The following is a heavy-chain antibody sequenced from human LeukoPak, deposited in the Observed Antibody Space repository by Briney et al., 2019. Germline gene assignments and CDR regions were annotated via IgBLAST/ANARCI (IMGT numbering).Heavy chain of an antibody. Sequence: PGGSLRLSCAASGFTFSSYAMHWVRQAPGKGLEWVAVISYDGSNKYYADSVKGRFTISRDNSKNTLYLQMNSLRAEDTAVYYCAREAVGATGYYYYYMDVWGKGTTVTVSS. CDR2: ISYDGSNK. V-gene: IGHV3-30-3*01. CDR3: AREAVGATGYYYYYMDV. D-gene: IGHD1-26*01. CDR1: GFTFSSYA. J-gene: IGHJ6*03.